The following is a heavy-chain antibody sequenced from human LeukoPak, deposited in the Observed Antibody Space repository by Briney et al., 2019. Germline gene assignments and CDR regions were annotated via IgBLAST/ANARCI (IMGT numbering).Heavy chain of an antibody. CDR2: INHSGST. D-gene: IGHD6-19*01. V-gene: IGHV4-34*01. CDR3: ARGLEGSGRPFDY. Sequence: SETLSLTCAVYGGSFSGYYWSWICQPPGKGLEWIGEINHSGSTNYNPSLKSRVTISVDTSKNQFSLKLSSVTAADTAVYYCARGLEGSGRPFDYWGQGTLVTVSS. CDR1: GGSFSGYY. J-gene: IGHJ4*02.